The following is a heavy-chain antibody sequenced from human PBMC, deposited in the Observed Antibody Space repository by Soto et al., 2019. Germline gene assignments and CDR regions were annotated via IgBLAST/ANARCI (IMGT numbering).Heavy chain of an antibody. Sequence: GGSLRLSCAASGFTFSSYWMSWVRQAPGKGLEWVANIKQDGSEKYYVDSVKGRFTISRDNAKNSLYLQMNSLRAEDTAVYYCARGYCSGGSCYWFDPWGQGTLVTVSS. CDR3: ARGYCSGGSCYWFDP. CDR2: IKQDGSEK. V-gene: IGHV3-7*01. J-gene: IGHJ5*02. CDR1: GFTFSSYW. D-gene: IGHD2-15*01.